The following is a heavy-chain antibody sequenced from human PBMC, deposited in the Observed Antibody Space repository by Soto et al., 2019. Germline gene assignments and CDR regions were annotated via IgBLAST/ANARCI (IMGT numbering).Heavy chain of an antibody. D-gene: IGHD3-10*01. CDR2: INAGNANT. V-gene: IGHV1-3*05. CDR3: ARVGLGESWGYYFAY. Sequence: QVQLVQSGAEEKKPGASVKVSCKASGYTFTTYAMHWVRQAPGQRLEWMGWINAGNANTKYSQKFQGRVTITRDTSASTAYMELSSLRSEDTAVYYWARVGLGESWGYYFAYWGQGTLVTVSS. CDR1: GYTFTTYA. J-gene: IGHJ4*02.